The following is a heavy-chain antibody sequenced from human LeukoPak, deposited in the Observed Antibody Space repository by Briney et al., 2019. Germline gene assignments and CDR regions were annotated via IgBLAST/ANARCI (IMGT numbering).Heavy chain of an antibody. CDR3: ARVSGVWGSYRYNWFDP. Sequence: GASVKVSCKASGYTFTSYGISWVRQAPGQGLEWMGWISAYNGNTNYAQKLQGRVNMTTDTSTRTAYMELRSLRSDDPAVYYCARVSGVWGSYRYNWFDPWGQGTLVTVSS. J-gene: IGHJ5*02. CDR1: GYTFTSYG. V-gene: IGHV1-18*01. CDR2: ISAYNGNT. D-gene: IGHD3-16*02.